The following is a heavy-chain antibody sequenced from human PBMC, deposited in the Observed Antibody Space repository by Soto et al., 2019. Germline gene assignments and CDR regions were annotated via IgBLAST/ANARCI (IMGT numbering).Heavy chain of an antibody. Sequence: VQLVETGGGLIQPGGSLRLSCAASGFTVSNNYMSWVRQAPGKGLEWVSVIYSGGTTYYADSVKGRFTISRDNSKNTLYLQMNSLRAEDTAVYYCASFLTGATGPFDYWGQGTLVTVSS. CDR2: IYSGGTT. D-gene: IGHD1-26*01. CDR3: ASFLTGATGPFDY. V-gene: IGHV3-53*02. CDR1: GFTVSNNY. J-gene: IGHJ4*02.